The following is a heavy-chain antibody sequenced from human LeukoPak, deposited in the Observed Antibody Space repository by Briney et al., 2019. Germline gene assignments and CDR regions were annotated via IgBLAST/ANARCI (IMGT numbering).Heavy chain of an antibody. CDR2: IYYSGST. J-gene: IGHJ3*02. Sequence: SETLSLTCTVSGGSISSYYWSWIRQPPGKGLEWIGYIYYSGSTYYNPSLKRRVTISVDTSKNQFSLKLSSVTAADTAVYYCARAPQSMIVGDAFDIWGQGTMVTVSS. CDR1: GGSISSYY. V-gene: IGHV4-59*12. CDR3: ARAPQSMIVGDAFDI. D-gene: IGHD3-22*01.